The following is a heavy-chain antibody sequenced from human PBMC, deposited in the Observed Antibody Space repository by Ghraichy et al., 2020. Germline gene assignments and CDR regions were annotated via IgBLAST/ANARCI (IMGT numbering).Heavy chain of an antibody. CDR3: ARGDYYDSSGYPPGDWYFDL. CDR1: GYTFTSYA. J-gene: IGHJ2*01. D-gene: IGHD3-22*01. V-gene: IGHV1-3*01. CDR2: INAGNGNT. Sequence: ASVKVSCKASGYTFTSYAMHWVRQAPGQRLEWMGWINAGNGNTKYSQKFQGRVTITRDTSASTAYMELSSLRSEDTAVYYCARGDYYDSSGYPPGDWYFDLWGRGTLVTVSS.